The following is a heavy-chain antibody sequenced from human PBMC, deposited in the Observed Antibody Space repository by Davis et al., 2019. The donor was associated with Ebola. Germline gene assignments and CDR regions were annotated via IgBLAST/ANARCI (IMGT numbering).Heavy chain of an antibody. D-gene: IGHD3-3*01. V-gene: IGHV3-23*01. CDR3: ARSGLSFGVVKYHYGMDV. CDR1: VITFSSYA. Sequence: GESLKISCADSVITFSSYAMTWVRQAPGKGLEWVSAISGSGGTTYYAGSVKGRFTVSSDNSKKTMYLQMNSLRAEDTAVYYCARSGLSFGVVKYHYGMDVWGKGTTVTVSS. CDR2: ISGSGGTT. J-gene: IGHJ6*04.